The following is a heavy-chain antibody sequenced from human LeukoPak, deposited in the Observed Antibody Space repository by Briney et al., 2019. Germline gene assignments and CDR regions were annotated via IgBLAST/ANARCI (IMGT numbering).Heavy chain of an antibody. J-gene: IGHJ4*02. V-gene: IGHV4-39*01. CDR2: IHYVGST. CDR1: GGSFSNYNYY. CDR3: ARQNNFDFWSGFFDY. Sequence: SETLSLTCTVSGGSFSNYNYYWGWIRQSPGKGLECIGSIHYVGSTYYNPSLKSRVTISVDTSRNQFSLNLSSVTAADTAVYYCARQNNFDFWSGFFDYWGLGALVTVSS. D-gene: IGHD3-3*01.